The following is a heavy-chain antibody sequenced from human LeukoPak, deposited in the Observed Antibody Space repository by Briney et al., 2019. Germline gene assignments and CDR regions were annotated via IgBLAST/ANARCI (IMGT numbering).Heavy chain of an antibody. D-gene: IGHD1-26*01. V-gene: IGHV4-61*02. CDR1: GVPVATGTYY. J-gene: IGHJ4*02. CDR2: ISTSGNT. Sequence: PSQTLSLTCTVSGVPVATGTYYWTWLRQPAGTGLEWIGRISTSGNTNYNPSLRGRATMSLDTSKTQVSLRLRSVSAADTAVYYCARERDISGGTHDYWGQGTLVTVSS. CDR3: ARERDISGGTHDY.